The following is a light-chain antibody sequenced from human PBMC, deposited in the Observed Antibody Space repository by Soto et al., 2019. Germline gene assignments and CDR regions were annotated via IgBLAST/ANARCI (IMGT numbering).Light chain of an antibody. J-gene: IGLJ2*01. Sequence: QSALTQPASVSGSPGQSITISCTGTSSDVGDYNYVSWYQQHPGKAPKLMIYDVSNRPSGVSNRFSGSNSGNTASLTISGLQAEDEADYYCSSYTSSSVVFGGGTKLTVI. CDR1: SSDVGDYNY. CDR3: SSYTSSSVV. CDR2: DVS. V-gene: IGLV2-14*03.